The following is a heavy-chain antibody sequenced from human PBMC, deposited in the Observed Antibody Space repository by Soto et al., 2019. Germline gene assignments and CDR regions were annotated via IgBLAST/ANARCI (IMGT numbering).Heavy chain of an antibody. CDR1: GGTFSSYA. CDR2: IIPIFGTA. CDR3: AIKKYGCVWGSYSWFDP. V-gene: IGHV1-69*06. Sequence: SVKVSCKASGGTFSSYAISWVRQAPGQGLEWMGGIIPIFGTANYAQKFQGRVRITANKSTRTAYMELSSLRSEDTAVYYCAIKKYGCVWGSYSWFDPWGQGTLVTVSS. D-gene: IGHD3-16*01. J-gene: IGHJ5*02.